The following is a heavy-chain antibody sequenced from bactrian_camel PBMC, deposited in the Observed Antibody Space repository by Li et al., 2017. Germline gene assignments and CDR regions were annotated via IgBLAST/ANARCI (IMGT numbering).Heavy chain of an antibody. Sequence: HVQLVESGGGPVQAGGSLRLSCVASGHTWTTYCMAWFRQSPGKQREGVASIYTSGSTHYADSVKGRFTISQDRANNTINLQMNNLDPEDTAMYYCAADSAYGESWSCRLGDFRYWVHPVWGQGTQVTVS. CDR1: GHTWTTYC. CDR3: AADSAYGESWSCRLGDFRYWVHPV. D-gene: IGHD6*01. V-gene: IGHV3S53*01. CDR2: IYTSGST. J-gene: IGHJ4*01.